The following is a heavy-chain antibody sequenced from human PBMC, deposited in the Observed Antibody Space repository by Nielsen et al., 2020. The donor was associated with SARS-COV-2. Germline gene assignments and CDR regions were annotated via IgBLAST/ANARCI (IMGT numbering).Heavy chain of an antibody. CDR1: GFTFSSYA. V-gene: IGHV3-30-3*01. CDR2: ISYDGSNK. CDR3: AREVPAAIASYYYDSSGYLPFGWFDP. D-gene: IGHD3-22*01. Sequence: GESLKISCAASGFTFSSYAMHWVRQAPGKGLEWVAVISYDGSNKYYADSVKGRFTISRDNSKNTLYLQMNSLRAEDTAVYYCAREVPAAIASYYYDSSGYLPFGWFDPWGQGTLVTVSS. J-gene: IGHJ5*02.